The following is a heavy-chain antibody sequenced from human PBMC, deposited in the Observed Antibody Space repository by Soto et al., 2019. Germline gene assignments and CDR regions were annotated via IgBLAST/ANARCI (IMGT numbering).Heavy chain of an antibody. CDR1: GYTFTSYR. CDR2: ISAYNGHT. J-gene: IGHJ4*02. Sequence: QVQLVQSGAXXXXPGASVXXXXKASGYTFTSYRISWVRQAPGQGLEWMGWISAYNGHTNYAQKLQGRVTMTTDTSTSTAYMELRSLRSDDTAVYYCARVDLEGRYSDRFDYWGQGTLVTVSS. V-gene: IGHV1-18*01. CDR3: ARVDLEGRYSDRFDY. D-gene: IGHD3-9*01.